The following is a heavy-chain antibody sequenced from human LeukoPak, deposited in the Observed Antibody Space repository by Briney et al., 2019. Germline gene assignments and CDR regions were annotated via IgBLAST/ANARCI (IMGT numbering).Heavy chain of an antibody. CDR3: ARDRVGGDLTGVSLY. Sequence: AAVKVSCKASGYPFDNFGLTWVRQAPGQGLERMGCISAYNGNTHYAQKSRGRLTLTTETSTSTAYLELRSLKSDDTAVYYCARDRVGGDLTGVSLYWGQGTLVTVSS. CDR1: GYPFDNFG. CDR2: ISAYNGNT. V-gene: IGHV1-18*01. D-gene: IGHD4-17*01. J-gene: IGHJ4*01.